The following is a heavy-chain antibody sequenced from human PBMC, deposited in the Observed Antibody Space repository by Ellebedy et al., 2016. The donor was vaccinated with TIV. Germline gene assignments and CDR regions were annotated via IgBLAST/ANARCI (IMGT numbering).Heavy chain of an antibody. V-gene: IGHV4-34*01. CDR3: ARGWGSQPYYYYGMDV. CDR1: GGSFSGYY. CDR2: INHSGST. Sequence: SETLSLTXAVYGGSFSGYYWSWIRQPPGKGLEWIGEINHSGSTNYNPSLRSRVTISVDTSKNQFSLKLSSVTAADTAVYYCARGWGSQPYYYYGMDVWGQGTTVTVSS. J-gene: IGHJ6*02. D-gene: IGHD2-15*01.